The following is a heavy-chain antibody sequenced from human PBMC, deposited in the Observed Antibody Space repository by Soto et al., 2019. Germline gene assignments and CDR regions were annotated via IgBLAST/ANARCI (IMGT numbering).Heavy chain of an antibody. CDR3: TRDRHETTWCQTDS. D-gene: IGHD2-8*02. V-gene: IGHV4-31*03. CDR1: GGSINSGGYY. CDR2: IYYTGST. Sequence: QVQLQESGPGLVKPSQTLSLTCTVSGGSINSGGYYWSWIRQHPGKGLEWIGYIYYTGSTYYNPSLQSRVSISVDTSKKQFSLNLSSVTAADTAVYYCTRDRHETTWCQTDSWGQGTLVTVSS. J-gene: IGHJ5*01.